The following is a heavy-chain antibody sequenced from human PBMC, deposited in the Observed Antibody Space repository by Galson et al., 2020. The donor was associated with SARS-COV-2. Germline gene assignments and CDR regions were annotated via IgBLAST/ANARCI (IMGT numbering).Heavy chain of an antibody. Sequence: SETLSLTCTVSGGSISSGGIYWSWIRQHPGKGLEWIGYIYYSGSTDYNPSLKSRSSISVDTSKNQFSLTLNSVTAADTAVYYCARVRAAGDSLENWGQGTLGTVSS. D-gene: IGHD7-27*01. J-gene: IGHJ4*02. CDR1: GGSISSGGIY. V-gene: IGHV4-31*03. CDR3: ARVRAAGDSLEN. CDR2: IYYSGST.